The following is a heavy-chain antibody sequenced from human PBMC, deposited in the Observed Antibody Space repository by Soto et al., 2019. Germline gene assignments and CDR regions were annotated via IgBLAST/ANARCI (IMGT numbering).Heavy chain of an antibody. J-gene: IGHJ4*02. CDR2: INPKTGDT. D-gene: IGHD6-6*01. V-gene: IGHV1-2*02. CDR3: ERDPPRFFTSSPEGAGL. Sequence: QVQLVQSGTEVKKPGASVKVSCKASGYIFTDSHIHWVRQASGQGLEWLGWINPKTGDTHYSQKFQGRIILPRDTSISTAYMELTNLTSYDTAVYYCERDPPRFFTSSPEGAGLWGQGTLVTVSS. CDR1: GYIFTDSH.